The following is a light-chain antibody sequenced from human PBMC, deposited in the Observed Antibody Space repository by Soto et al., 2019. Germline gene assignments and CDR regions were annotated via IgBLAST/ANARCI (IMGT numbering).Light chain of an antibody. CDR3: QQYDNWPWT. J-gene: IGKJ1*01. Sequence: EIVMTQSPATLSVSPGERATLSCRASQSVFSSLAWYQQKPGQAPRLLIYGAATRAPGFPARFSGSGSGTDFTLTISSLQSEDFAVYYCQQYDNWPWTFGQGTKVDIK. CDR2: GAA. CDR1: QSVFSS. V-gene: IGKV3-15*01.